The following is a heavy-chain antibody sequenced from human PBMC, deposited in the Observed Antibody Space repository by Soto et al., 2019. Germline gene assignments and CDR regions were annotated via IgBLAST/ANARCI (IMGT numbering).Heavy chain of an antibody. CDR2: INPSGGSP. Sequence: QVQPVPSGAEVKKPGASVKVSCKASGYTFTNYYIHWVRQAPVQGPVWLGFINPSGGSPDYAQAFYGRPTMTADKSPTNGYVARTSLSPAGTSVDFCARGERWQPVHSMDCWGQGALVTVSA. CDR3: ARGERWQPVHSMDC. V-gene: IGHV1-46*01. D-gene: IGHD1-26*01. J-gene: IGHJ4*02. CDR1: GYTFTNYY.